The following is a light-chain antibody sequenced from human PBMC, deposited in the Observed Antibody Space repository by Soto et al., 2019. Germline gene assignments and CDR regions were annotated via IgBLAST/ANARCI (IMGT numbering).Light chain of an antibody. Sequence: DILMTQSPSSLSASVGDRVTITCQASQSISSHLNWYQQKPGKAPKVLIYAASSLQSGVPSRFSGSGSGTEFTLTISSLQPEDFTTYYCQQGYSTPNTFGQGTRLEIK. CDR2: AAS. CDR3: QQGYSTPNT. CDR1: QSISSH. V-gene: IGKV1-39*01. J-gene: IGKJ5*01.